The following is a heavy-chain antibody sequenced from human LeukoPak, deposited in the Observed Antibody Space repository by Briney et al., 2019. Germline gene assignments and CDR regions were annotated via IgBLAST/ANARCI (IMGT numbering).Heavy chain of an antibody. J-gene: IGHJ4*02. D-gene: IGHD3-22*01. V-gene: IGHV1-24*01. CDR2: FDLEDGET. CDR3: ARDCGSGSCFPFDY. CDR1: GYTLTELS. Sequence: ASVKVSCKVSGYTLTELSMHWVRQAPGKGLEWMGGFDLEDGETIYAQKFQGRVTMTEDTSTDTAYMELSSLRSEDTAVYYCARDCGSGSCFPFDYRGQGTLVTVSS.